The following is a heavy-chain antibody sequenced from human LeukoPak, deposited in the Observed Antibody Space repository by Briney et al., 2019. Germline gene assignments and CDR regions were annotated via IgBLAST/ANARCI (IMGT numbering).Heavy chain of an antibody. D-gene: IGHD3-22*01. Sequence: SETLSLTCTVSGSSISSSSYYWGWIRQPPGKGLEWIGSIYYSGSTYYNPSLKSRVTISVDTSKNQFSLKLSSVTAADTAVYYCARQLIHYYDSSGFDAFDIWGQGTMVTVSS. CDR2: IYYSGST. J-gene: IGHJ3*02. CDR3: ARQLIHYYDSSGFDAFDI. CDR1: GSSISSSSYY. V-gene: IGHV4-39*01.